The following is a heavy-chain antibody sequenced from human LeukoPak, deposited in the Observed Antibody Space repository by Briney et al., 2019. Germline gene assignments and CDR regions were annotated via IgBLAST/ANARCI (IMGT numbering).Heavy chain of an antibody. CDR3: ARDLSSSTYNWFDP. CDR2: IYYSGST. J-gene: IGHJ5*02. CDR1: GGSISSYY. D-gene: IGHD6-6*01. V-gene: IGHV4-59*01. Sequence: SETLSLTCTVSGGSISSYYWSWIRQPPGKGLEWIGYIYYSGSTNYNPSLKSRVTISVDTSKNQFSLKLSSVTAADTAVYYCARDLSSSTYNWFDPWGQGALVTVSS.